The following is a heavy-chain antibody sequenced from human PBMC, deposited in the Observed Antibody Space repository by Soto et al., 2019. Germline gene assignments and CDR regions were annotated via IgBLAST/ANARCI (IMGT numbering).Heavy chain of an antibody. J-gene: IGHJ4*02. CDR2: INPIIGVT. CDR1: GDTFNSYV. V-gene: IGHV1-69*17. CDR3: ARESLGAKGADH. D-gene: IGHD3-16*01. Sequence: QVQLVQSGAEVKRPGSSVKVSCESSGDTFNSYVISWVRQAPGQGLEWMGGINPIIGVTHYAQKFQGRVTISALSSTGTAYMELTNLGFEDTALYSCARESLGAKGADHWGQGTLVTVSS.